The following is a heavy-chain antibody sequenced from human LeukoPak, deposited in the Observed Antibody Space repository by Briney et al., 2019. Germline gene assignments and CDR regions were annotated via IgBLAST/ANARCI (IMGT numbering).Heavy chain of an antibody. CDR2: VIAYNGNT. V-gene: IGHV1-18*01. CDR1: GYTFTNYG. J-gene: IGHJ4*02. CDR3: ARGVGQTTGTTGGYYFDF. Sequence: ASVTVSCKASGYTFTNYGITWVRQAPGQGLEWMGWVIAYNGNTNYAQEFQGRVTMTTDTSTTTAYMELRSLRSDDTAVYYCARGVGQTTGTTGGYYFDFWGQGTLVTVSS. D-gene: IGHD1-1*01.